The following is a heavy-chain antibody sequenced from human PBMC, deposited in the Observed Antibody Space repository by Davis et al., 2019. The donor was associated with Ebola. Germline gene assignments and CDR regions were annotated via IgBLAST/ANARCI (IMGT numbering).Heavy chain of an antibody. CDR1: GYTFTSYA. CDR2: INAGNGNT. Sequence: SVKVSCKASGYTFTSYAMHWVRQAPGQRLEWMGWINAGNGNTKYSQKFQGRVTITADESTSTAYMELSSLRSEDTAVYYCAGGYSYGSWFDPWGQGTLVTVSS. D-gene: IGHD5-18*01. J-gene: IGHJ5*02. V-gene: IGHV1-3*01. CDR3: AGGYSYGSWFDP.